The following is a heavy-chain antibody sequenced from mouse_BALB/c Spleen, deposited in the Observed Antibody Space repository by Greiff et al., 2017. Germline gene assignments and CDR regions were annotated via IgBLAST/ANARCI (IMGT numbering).Heavy chain of an antibody. J-gene: IGHJ2*01. CDR2: ISNGGGST. CDR3: ARHENFDY. V-gene: IGHV5-12-2*01. CDR1: GFTFSSYT. Sequence: LQQSGGGLVQPGGSLKLSCAASGFTFSSYTMSWVRQTPEKRLEWVAYISNGGGSTYYPDTVKGRFTISRDNAKNTLYLQMSSLKSEDTAMYYCARHENFDYWGQGTTLTVSS.